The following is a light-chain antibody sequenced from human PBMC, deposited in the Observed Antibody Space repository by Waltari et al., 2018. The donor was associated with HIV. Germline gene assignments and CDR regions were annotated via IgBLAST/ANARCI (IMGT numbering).Light chain of an antibody. CDR1: HSISTY. CDR3: QQSFRTMFT. CDR2: KAS. Sequence: IQMSQSPSSLSAFVGDSVTITCRASHSISTYLTWYQQRPGKAPNLLIYKASNLQIGITWRFSGRGCETDLTLAISNLQPENIATYNCQQSFRTMFTFGQGTRLHIK. J-gene: IGKJ2*01. V-gene: IGKV1-39*01.